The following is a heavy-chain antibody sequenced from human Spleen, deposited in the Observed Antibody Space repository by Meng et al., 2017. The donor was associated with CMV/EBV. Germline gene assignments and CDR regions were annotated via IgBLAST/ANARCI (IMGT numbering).Heavy chain of an antibody. D-gene: IGHD6-13*01. Sequence: GESLKISCAASGFTFSSYWMSWVRQAPGKGLEWVANIKQDGSEKYYVDSVKGRFTISRDNSKNTLYLQMNSLRAEDTAVYYCARVTGIAAAGAFDYWGQGTLVTVSS. CDR3: ARVTGIAAAGAFDY. V-gene: IGHV3-7*03. CDR2: IKQDGSEK. J-gene: IGHJ4*02. CDR1: GFTFSSYW.